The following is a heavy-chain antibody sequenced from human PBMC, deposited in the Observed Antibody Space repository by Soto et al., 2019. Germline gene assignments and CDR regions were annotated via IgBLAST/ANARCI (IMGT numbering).Heavy chain of an antibody. V-gene: IGHV3-33*01. J-gene: IGHJ4*02. CDR2: IWYDGSNK. Sequence: GSLRLSCAASGFTFSSYGMHWVRQAPGKGLEWVAVIWYDGSNKYYADSVKGRFTISRDNSKNTLYLQMNSLRAEDTAVYYCARDRTATTPSFFDYWGQGALVTVSS. CDR3: ARDRTATTPSFFDY. D-gene: IGHD5-18*01. CDR1: GFTFSSYG.